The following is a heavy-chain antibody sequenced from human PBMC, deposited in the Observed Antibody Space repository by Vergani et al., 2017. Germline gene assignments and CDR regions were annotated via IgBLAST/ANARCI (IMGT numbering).Heavy chain of an antibody. CDR1: GGTFSSYA. CDR3: ARDHYGSGSYYNYYYYYGMDV. Sequence: QVQLVQSGAEVKKPGSSVKVSCKASGGTFSSYAISWVRQAPGPGLEWMGGIIPIFGTANYAQKFQGRVTITADESTSTAYMELSSLRSEDTAVYYCARDHYGSGSYYNYYYYYGMDVWGQGTTVTVSS. V-gene: IGHV1-69*12. D-gene: IGHD3-10*01. J-gene: IGHJ6*02. CDR2: IIPIFGTA.